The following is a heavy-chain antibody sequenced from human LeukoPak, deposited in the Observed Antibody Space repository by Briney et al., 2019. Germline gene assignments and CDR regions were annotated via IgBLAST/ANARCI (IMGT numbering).Heavy chain of an antibody. CDR2: IYYSGNN. CDR3: ARAMSSGWDHFDY. D-gene: IGHD6-19*01. V-gene: IGHV4-31*03. CDR1: GGSISSGGYY. Sequence: PSETLSLTCSVSGGSISSGGYYWTWIRQHPGKGLEWIGYIYYSGNNDYNPSLKSRVTISVDTSKNQFSLKLSSVTAADTAVYYCARAMSSGWDHFDYWGQGTLVTVSS. J-gene: IGHJ4*02.